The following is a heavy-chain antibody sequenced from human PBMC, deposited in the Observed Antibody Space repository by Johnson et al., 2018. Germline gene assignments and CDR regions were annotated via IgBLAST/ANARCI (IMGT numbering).Heavy chain of an antibody. D-gene: IGHD6-19*01. CDR1: GFTFSSYW. V-gene: IGHV3-74*01. CDR3: ESASGSGRYYGMDV. J-gene: IGHJ6*02. Sequence: VQLQESGGGLVQXGGSXRLXCAASGFTFSSYWMHWVRQAPGKGLVWVSRINSDGSSTSYADSVKGRFTISRDNAKNTLYLQRNSLRAEDTAVYYCESASGSGRYYGMDVWGQGTMVTVSS. CDR2: INSDGSST.